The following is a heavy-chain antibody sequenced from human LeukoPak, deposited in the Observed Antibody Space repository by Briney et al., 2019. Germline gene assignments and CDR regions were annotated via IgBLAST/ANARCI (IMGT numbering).Heavy chain of an antibody. D-gene: IGHD6-6*01. CDR1: GFSFSNYS. Sequence: GGSLRLSCAASGFSFSNYSLNWVRQAPGKGLEWVSSITSSSSYIYYADSVKGRFTISRDNAKNSLYLRMNSLRADDTAVYYCARWQYSSSLYHMDVWGKGTTVIVSS. J-gene: IGHJ6*03. CDR3: ARWQYSSSLYHMDV. V-gene: IGHV3-21*06. CDR2: ITSSSSYI.